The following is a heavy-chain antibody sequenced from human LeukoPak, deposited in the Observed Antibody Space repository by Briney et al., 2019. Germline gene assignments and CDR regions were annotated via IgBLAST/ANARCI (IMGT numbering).Heavy chain of an antibody. CDR3: ARDYCGGDCYSRNYYYYYYMDV. D-gene: IGHD2-21*02. CDR1: GFTFNSYS. J-gene: IGHJ6*03. CDR2: ISSSSSYI. V-gene: IGHV3-21*04. Sequence: GSLRLSCAASGFTFNSYSMNWVRQAPGKGLEWVSSISSSSSYIYYADSVKGRFTISRDNAKNSLYLQMNSLRAEDTAVYYCARDYCGGDCYSRNYYYYYYMDVWGKGATVTISS.